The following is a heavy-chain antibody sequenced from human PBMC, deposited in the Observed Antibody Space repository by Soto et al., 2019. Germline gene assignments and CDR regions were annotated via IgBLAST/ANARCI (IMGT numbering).Heavy chain of an antibody. CDR1: GDSVSSNSAA. V-gene: IGHV6-1*01. J-gene: IGHJ6*02. CDR2: TYYRSKWYN. D-gene: IGHD3-22*01. Sequence: SQTLSLTCAISGDSVSSNSAAWNWIRQSPSRGLEWLGRTYYRSKWYNDYAVSVKSRITINPDTSKNQFSLQLNSVTPEDTAVYYCARDWVVGDSSGYYYAYYYGMDVWGQGTTVTVPS. CDR3: ARDWVVGDSSGYYYAYYYGMDV.